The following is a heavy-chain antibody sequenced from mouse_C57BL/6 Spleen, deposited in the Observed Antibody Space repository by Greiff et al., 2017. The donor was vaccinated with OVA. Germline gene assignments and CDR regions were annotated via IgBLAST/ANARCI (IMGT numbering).Heavy chain of an antibody. CDR3: AGPGSNYEDWFAY. J-gene: IGHJ3*01. CDR2: IYPRSGNT. D-gene: IGHD2-5*01. Sequence: VQLQQSGAELARPGASVKLSCKASGYTFTSYGISWVKQRTGQGLEWIGEIYPRSGNTYYNEKFKGKATLTADKSSSTAYMELRSLTSEDSAVYFCAGPGSNYEDWFAYWGQGTLVTVSA. V-gene: IGHV1-81*01. CDR1: GYTFTSYG.